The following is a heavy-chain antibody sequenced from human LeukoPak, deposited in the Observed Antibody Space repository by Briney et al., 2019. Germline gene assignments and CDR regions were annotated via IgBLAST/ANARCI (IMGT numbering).Heavy chain of an antibody. CDR2: IKQDGSEK. V-gene: IGHV3-7*03. CDR3: ARDRIAARFDY. J-gene: IGHJ4*02. Sequence: GGSLRLSCAASGFAFSRYWMSWVRQAQGKGLEWVANIKQDGSEKYYVDSVKGRFTISRDNAKNSMYLQMNSLKAEDTAVYYCARDRIAARFDYWGQGALVTVSS. CDR1: GFAFSRYW. D-gene: IGHD6-6*01.